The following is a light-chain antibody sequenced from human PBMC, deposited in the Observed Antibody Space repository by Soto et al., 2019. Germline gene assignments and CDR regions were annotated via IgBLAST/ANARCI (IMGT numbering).Light chain of an antibody. CDR3: CSLTTGHTYV. V-gene: IGLV2-14*03. CDR1: SSDIGHYDY. J-gene: IGLJ1*01. Sequence: QSALTQPASVSGSPGQSITISCTGTSSDIGHYDYVSWYQQHPGKAPKLMIYHVTYRPSGVSNRYSGSKSGNSASLTISGLQDDDEADYYCCSLTTGHTYVFGSGTKVTVL. CDR2: HVT.